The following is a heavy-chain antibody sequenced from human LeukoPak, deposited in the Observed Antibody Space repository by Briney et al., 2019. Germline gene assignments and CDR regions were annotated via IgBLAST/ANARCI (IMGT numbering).Heavy chain of an antibody. V-gene: IGHV4-39*01. J-gene: IGHJ4*02. Sequence: SETLSLTCTVSGGSISSSSYYWGWIRQPPGKGLEWIGSIYYSGSTYYNPSLKSRVTISVDTSKNQFSLKLSSVTAADTAVYXXXRHXTXEAXYYGSGSYNFDYWGQGTLVTVSS. D-gene: IGHD3-10*01. CDR2: IYYSGST. CDR3: XRHXTXEAXYYGSGSYNFDY. CDR1: GGSISSSSYY.